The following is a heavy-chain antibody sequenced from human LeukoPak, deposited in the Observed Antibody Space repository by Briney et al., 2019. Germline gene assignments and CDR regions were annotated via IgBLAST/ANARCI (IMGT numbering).Heavy chain of an antibody. CDR2: INAGNGNT. CDR1: GYTFTSYA. D-gene: IGHD2-21*02. Sequence: GASVKVSCKASGYTFTSYAMHWVRQAPGQRLEWMGWINAGNGNTKYSQKFQGRVTITRDTSASTAYMELSSLRSEDTAVYYCARDDGYSYTIDYWGQGTLVTVSS. CDR3: ARDDGYSYTIDY. V-gene: IGHV1-3*01. J-gene: IGHJ4*02.